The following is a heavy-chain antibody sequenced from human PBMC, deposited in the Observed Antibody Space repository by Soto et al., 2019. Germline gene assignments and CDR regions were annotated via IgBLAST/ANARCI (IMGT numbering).Heavy chain of an antibody. J-gene: IGHJ6*03. CDR2: INAGNGNT. CDR3: ARAKRYSCYDRYYYYYMDV. CDR1: GYTFTSYA. Sequence: QVQLVQSGAEVKKPGASVKVSCKASGYTFTSYAMHWVRQAPGQRLEWMGWINAGNGNTKYSQKFQGRVTITRDTSASTAYMELSSLRSEDTAVYYCARAKRYSCYDRYYYYYMDVWGKGTTVTVSS. V-gene: IGHV1-3*01. D-gene: IGHD5-12*01.